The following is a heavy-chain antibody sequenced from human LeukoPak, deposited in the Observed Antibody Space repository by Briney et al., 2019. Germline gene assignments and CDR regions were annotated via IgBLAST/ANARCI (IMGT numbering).Heavy chain of an antibody. CDR3: ARRYCSGGSCFGVPHNWFDP. CDR2: INPNSGGT. CDR1: GYTFTGYY. Sequence: ASMKVSCKASGYTFTGYYMHWVRQAPGQGLEWMGWINPNSGGTNYAQKFQGRVTMTRDTSISTAYMELSRLRSDDTAVYYCARRYCSGGSCFGVPHNWFDPWGQGTLVTVSS. J-gene: IGHJ5*02. D-gene: IGHD2-15*01. V-gene: IGHV1-2*02.